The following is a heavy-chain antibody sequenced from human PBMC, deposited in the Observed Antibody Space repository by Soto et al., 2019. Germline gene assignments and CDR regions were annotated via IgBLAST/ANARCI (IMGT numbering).Heavy chain of an antibody. CDR3: ARGNGNAYANDVDWFDP. J-gene: IGHJ5*02. V-gene: IGHV3-11*06. D-gene: IGHD1-1*01. Sequence: GSLRLSCAASGFTFSDYYMSWIRQAPGKGLEWVSYISSSSSYTNYADSVKGRFTISRDNAKNSLYLQMNSLRAEDTAVYYCARGNGNAYANDVDWFDPWGQGTLVTLSS. CDR1: GFTFSDYY. CDR2: ISSSSSYT.